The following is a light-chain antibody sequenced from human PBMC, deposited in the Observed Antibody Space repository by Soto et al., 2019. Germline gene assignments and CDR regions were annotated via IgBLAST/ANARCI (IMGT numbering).Light chain of an antibody. CDR3: QQYNDWPPYT. CDR2: GAS. J-gene: IGKJ2*01. V-gene: IGKV3-15*01. Sequence: EIVMTQSPTTLSFSPGERATLSCRASRSVAYNLAWYQQKPAQAPRLLIYGASTRATGIPARFSASGFGTDFTLTISSLQSEDFAIYYCQQYNDWPPYTFGQGTKVDIK. CDR1: RSVAYN.